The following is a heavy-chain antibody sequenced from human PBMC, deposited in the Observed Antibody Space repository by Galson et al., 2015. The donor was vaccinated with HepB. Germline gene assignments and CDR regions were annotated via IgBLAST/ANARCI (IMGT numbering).Heavy chain of an antibody. CDR3: ARVPLYYYDSSAEPLY. D-gene: IGHD3-22*01. CDR1: GFTVSSNY. J-gene: IGHJ4*02. Sequence: SLRLSCAASGFTVSSNYMSWVRQAPGKGLEWVSVIYSGGSTYYADAVKGRFTISRDNSKNTLYLQMNSLGAEDTAVYYCARVPLYYYDSSAEPLYWGQGTLVTVSS. CDR2: IYSGGST. V-gene: IGHV3-66*01.